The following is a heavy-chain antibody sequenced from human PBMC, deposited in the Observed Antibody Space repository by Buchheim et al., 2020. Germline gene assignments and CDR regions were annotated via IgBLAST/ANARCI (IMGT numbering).Heavy chain of an antibody. J-gene: IGHJ3*02. V-gene: IGHV5-51*01. D-gene: IGHD3-22*01. CDR3: ARRAFDSSGHHGFDI. Sequence: EVQVVQSGPEVKKPGEYLRISCTGSGYSFTTYWIAWVRQMPGKGLEWMGVIYPGDSDSGYSPSFQGRVTLSADKSISTAYLQWGSLTASDTAIYYCARRAFDSSGHHGFDIWGQGT. CDR1: GYSFTTYW. CDR2: IYPGDSDS.